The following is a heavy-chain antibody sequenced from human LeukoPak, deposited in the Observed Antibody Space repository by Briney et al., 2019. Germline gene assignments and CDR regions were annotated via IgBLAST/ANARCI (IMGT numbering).Heavy chain of an antibody. Sequence: GGSLRLSCAASGFTFSSYSMNWFRQAPGKGLEWVSYISSSSSTIYYADSVKGRFTISRDNAKNSLYLQMNSLRAEDTAVYYCARDFGCSSTSFYNLPDYYYYYMDVWGKGTTVTVSS. D-gene: IGHD2-2*02. J-gene: IGHJ6*03. CDR1: GFTFSSYS. CDR2: ISSSSSTI. CDR3: ARDFGCSSTSFYNLPDYYYYYMDV. V-gene: IGHV3-48*04.